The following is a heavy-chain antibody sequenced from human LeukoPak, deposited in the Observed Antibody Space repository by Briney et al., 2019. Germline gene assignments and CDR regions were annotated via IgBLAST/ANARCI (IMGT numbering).Heavy chain of an antibody. Sequence: GGSLRLSCSASGFTFSAYAMYWVRQAPGKGLEYVSGISNNGGSSFYADSVKGRFTISRDNSKNTLYLQMSSLRAEDTAVYYRVKITSVTGGDCWGQGTRLTVSS. CDR3: VKITSVTGGDC. CDR1: GFTFSAYA. V-gene: IGHV3-64D*09. J-gene: IGHJ4*02. D-gene: IGHD1-1*01. CDR2: ISNNGGSS.